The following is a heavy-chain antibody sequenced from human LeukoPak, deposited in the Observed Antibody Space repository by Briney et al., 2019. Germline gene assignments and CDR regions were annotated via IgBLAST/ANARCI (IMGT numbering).Heavy chain of an antibody. J-gene: IGHJ5*02. CDR3: ARGFRLSAIEDWFDP. D-gene: IGHD2-2*02. CDR2: ITPNSGGT. CDR1: GYTFTAYY. V-gene: IGHV1-2*02. Sequence: ASVKVSCKASGYTFTAYYVHWVRQAPGQGLEWMGWITPNSGGTKYAQKFQGRVTMTRDTSISTAYMELSGLRSDDTAVYYCARGFRLSAIEDWFDPWGQGTLVTVFS.